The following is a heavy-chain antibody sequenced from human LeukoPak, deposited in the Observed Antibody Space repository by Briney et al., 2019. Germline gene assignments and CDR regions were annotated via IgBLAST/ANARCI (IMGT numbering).Heavy chain of an antibody. Sequence: PGGSLRLSCAASGFTFSNYWMHWVRRAPGKGLVWVSRIYSDGISTSYADSVKGRFTISRDNAKNTLYLQMNSLKAEDTAIYYCAREGGSYSNYFDYWGQGTLVTVSS. D-gene: IGHD1-26*01. V-gene: IGHV3-74*01. CDR3: AREGGSYSNYFDY. J-gene: IGHJ4*02. CDR1: GFTFSNYW. CDR2: IYSDGIST.